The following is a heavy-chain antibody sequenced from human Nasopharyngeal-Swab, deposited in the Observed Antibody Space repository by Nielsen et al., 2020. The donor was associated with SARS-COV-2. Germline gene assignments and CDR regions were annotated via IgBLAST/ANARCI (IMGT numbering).Heavy chain of an antibody. CDR2: ISSSGGYI. V-gene: IGHV3-21*01. Sequence: GESLKISCTASEFPFSSYSMDWVRQAPGKGLEWVSSISSSGGYIYYADSVKGRFTISRDNAKNSLYLQMNSLRAEDTAVYYCATAFGVTMISPCNYWGQGTLVTVSS. D-gene: IGHD3-22*01. CDR3: ATAFGVTMISPCNY. J-gene: IGHJ4*02. CDR1: EFPFSSYS.